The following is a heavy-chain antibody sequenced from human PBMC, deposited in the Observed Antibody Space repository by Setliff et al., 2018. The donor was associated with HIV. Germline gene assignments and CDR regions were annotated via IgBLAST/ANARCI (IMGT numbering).Heavy chain of an antibody. J-gene: IGHJ6*02. CDR1: GDSISNHY. CDR2: IYNSGNT. Sequence: SETLSLTCNVSGDSISNHYWNWIRQPPGKGLEWIATIYNSGNTVSNPSLKSRVTISVDTSKDQFSLTLNSVTAADTAVYFCARVEAKIRGATYGMDVWGQGTTVTVS. V-gene: IGHV4-59*11. CDR3: ARVEAKIRGATYGMDV. D-gene: IGHD3-10*01.